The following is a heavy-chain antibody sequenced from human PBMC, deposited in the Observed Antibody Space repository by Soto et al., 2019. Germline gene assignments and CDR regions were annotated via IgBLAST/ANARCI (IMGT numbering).Heavy chain of an antibody. CDR1: GYTFTSYD. D-gene: IGHD3-16*02. V-gene: IGHV1-8*01. J-gene: IGHJ4*02. CDR2: MNPNSGNT. CDR3: ARAPPVYDYIWGSYRHKNGGDY. Sequence: ASVKVSCKASGYTFTSYDINWVRQATGQGLEWMGWMNPNSGNTGYAQKFQGRVTMTRNTSISTAYMELSSLRSEDTAVYYCARAPPVYDYIWGSYRHKNGGDYWGQGTLVTVSS.